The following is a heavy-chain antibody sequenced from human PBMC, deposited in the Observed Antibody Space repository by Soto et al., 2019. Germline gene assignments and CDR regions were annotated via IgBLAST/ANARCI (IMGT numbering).Heavy chain of an antibody. CDR1: GGSISSINW. Sequence: SEPLSLTCAVSGGSISSINWWSWVRQPPGKGLEWIGEIYHSGSTNYNPSLKNRVTISVDKSKNQFSLKLSSVTAADTAVYYCARVGFPYYYGMDVWGQGTTVTVSS. V-gene: IGHV4-4*02. J-gene: IGHJ6*02. CDR3: ARVGFPYYYGMDV. CDR2: IYHSGST.